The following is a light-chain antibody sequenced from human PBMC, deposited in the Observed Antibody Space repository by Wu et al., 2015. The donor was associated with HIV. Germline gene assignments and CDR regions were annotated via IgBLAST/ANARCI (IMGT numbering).Light chain of an antibody. CDR1: QSISSY. Sequence: QLTQSPDSLSASVGDRVTITCRASQSISSYLNWYQQKPGKAPKLLIYAASTLQSGVPSRFSGSGSGTEFTLTISSLQPEDFATYYCQQLNSYPPWMFGQGQGGNQT. CDR3: QQLNSYPPWM. CDR2: AAS. J-gene: IGKJ1*01. V-gene: IGKV1-9*01.